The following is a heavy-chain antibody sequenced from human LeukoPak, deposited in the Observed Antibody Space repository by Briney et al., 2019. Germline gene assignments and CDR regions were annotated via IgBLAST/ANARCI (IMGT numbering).Heavy chain of an antibody. CDR1: GGSISSYY. CDR3: ARKGVGESWFDP. V-gene: IGHV4-59*08. D-gene: IGHD3-16*01. Sequence: PSETLSLTCTVSGGSISSYYWNWIRQPPGKGLEWIGYIYRGGSTYYNPSLKSRVTMSIDTSKNQVSLRLISVSAADTAVYYCARKGVGESWFDPWGQGTLVTVSS. J-gene: IGHJ5*02. CDR2: IYRGGST.